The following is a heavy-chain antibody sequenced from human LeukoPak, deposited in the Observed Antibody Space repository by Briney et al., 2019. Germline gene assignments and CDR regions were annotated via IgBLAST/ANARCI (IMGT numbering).Heavy chain of an antibody. V-gene: IGHV3-21*01. CDR2: IRTSSSFI. CDR1: GFTFSTFS. D-gene: IGHD3-10*01. J-gene: IGHJ4*02. Sequence: GGSLRLSCAASGFTFSTFSMNWVRQAPGEGLEWVSSIRTSSSFIYYADSVKGRFSISRDNAKNSLYLQMNSLRAEDTAVYYCARDSSGSDHFDNWGQGTLVTVSS. CDR3: ARDSSGSDHFDN.